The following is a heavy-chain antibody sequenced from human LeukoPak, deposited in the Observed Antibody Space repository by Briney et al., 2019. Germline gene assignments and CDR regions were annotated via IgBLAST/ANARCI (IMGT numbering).Heavy chain of an antibody. CDR2: ISDGGGRT. Sequence: GGSLRLSCAASGFTFSNYALSWVRQAPGKGLEWVSGISDGGGRTYYADSVKGRFIISRDDSKNTLYLQMNSLRAEDTAVYYCAKDRGTDYYDSSGSFDYWGQGTLVTVSS. CDR1: GFTFSNYA. J-gene: IGHJ4*02. CDR3: AKDRGTDYYDSSGSFDY. V-gene: IGHV3-23*01. D-gene: IGHD3-22*01.